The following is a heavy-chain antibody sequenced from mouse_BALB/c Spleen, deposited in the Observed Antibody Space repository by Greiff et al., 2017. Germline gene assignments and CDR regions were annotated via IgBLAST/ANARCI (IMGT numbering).Heavy chain of an antibody. CDR3: ARLDYGYED. CDR1: GFNIKDYY. J-gene: IGHJ2*01. D-gene: IGHD1-2*01. V-gene: IGHV1-55*01. CDR2: IYPGSGST. Sequence: QVQLKESGAELVRSGASVKLSCTASGFNIKDYYMHWVKLRPGQGLEWIGDIYPGSGSTNYNEKFKSKATLTVDTSSSTAYMQLSSLASEDSALYYCARLDYGYEDWGQGTTLTVSS.